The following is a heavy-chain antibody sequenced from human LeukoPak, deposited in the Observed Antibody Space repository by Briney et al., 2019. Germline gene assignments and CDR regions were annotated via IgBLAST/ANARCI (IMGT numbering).Heavy chain of an antibody. CDR2: ISYDGSNK. D-gene: IGHD3-16*02. CDR1: GFTFSSYG. CDR3: AKASYYDYVWGSYPSDY. J-gene: IGHJ4*02. Sequence: GGSLRLSCAASGFTFSSYGMHWVRQAPGKGLEWVAVISYDGSNKYYADSVKGRFTISRDNSKNTLYLQMNSLRAEDTAVYYCAKASYYDYVWGSYPSDYWGQGTLVTVSS. V-gene: IGHV3-30*18.